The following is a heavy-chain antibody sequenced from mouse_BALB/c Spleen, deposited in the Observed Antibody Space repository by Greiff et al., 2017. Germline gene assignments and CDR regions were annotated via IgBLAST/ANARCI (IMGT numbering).Heavy chain of an antibody. CDR1: GYAFTNYL. Sequence: VQLQQSGAELVRPGTSVKVSCKASGYAFTNYLIEWVKQRPGQGLEWIGVINPGSGGTNYNEKFKGKATLTADKSSSTAYMQLSSLTSDDSAVYFCARSGSTMITNYWGQGTTLTVSS. CDR3: ARSGSTMITNY. V-gene: IGHV1-54*01. J-gene: IGHJ2*01. D-gene: IGHD2-4*01. CDR2: INPGSGGT.